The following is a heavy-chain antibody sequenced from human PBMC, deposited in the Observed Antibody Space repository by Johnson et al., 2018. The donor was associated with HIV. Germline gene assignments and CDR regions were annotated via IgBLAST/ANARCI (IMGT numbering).Heavy chain of an antibody. CDR2: ISGSGGST. CDR3: ARSPYYDDYWSDAFDI. V-gene: IGHV3-23*04. J-gene: IGHJ3*02. D-gene: IGHD4-17*01. Sequence: EKLVESGGGVVRPGGSLRLSCAASGFTFDDHGMNWVRQAPGKGLEWVSGISGSGGSTYYADSVTGRFTISRDNSKNTLYLQMNSLRAEDTAVYYCARSPYYDDYWSDAFDIWGQGTMVTGSS. CDR1: GFTFDDHG.